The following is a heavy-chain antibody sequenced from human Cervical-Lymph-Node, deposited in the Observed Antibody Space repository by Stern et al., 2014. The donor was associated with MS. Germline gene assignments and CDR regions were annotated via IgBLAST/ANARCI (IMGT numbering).Heavy chain of an antibody. CDR3: ARDGKEGGGFDY. CDR2: IIPILETA. D-gene: IGHD1-1*01. J-gene: IGHJ4*02. Sequence: VQLLESGAEVQKPGSSVKVSCKASGGNFSNYAITWVRQAPGQGLEWMGGIIPILETANYAQKFQGRVTISADDSTSTVYMELSSLRSDDTAVFYCARDGKEGGGFDYWGQGTLVTVSS. CDR1: GGNFSNYA. V-gene: IGHV1-69*01.